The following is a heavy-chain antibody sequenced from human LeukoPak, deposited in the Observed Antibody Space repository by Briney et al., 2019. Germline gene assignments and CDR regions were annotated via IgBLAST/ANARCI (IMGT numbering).Heavy chain of an antibody. CDR2: FDPEDGET. V-gene: IGHV1-24*01. CDR1: GYTLTELS. D-gene: IGHD3-22*01. CDR3: ATVLYDSSPPDY. J-gene: IGHJ4*02. Sequence: ASVKVSCKVSGYTLTELSMHWVRQAPGKGLDWMGGFDPEDGETIYAQKFQGRVTMTEDTSTDTAYMELSSLRSEDTAVYYCATVLYDSSPPDYWGQGTLVTVSS.